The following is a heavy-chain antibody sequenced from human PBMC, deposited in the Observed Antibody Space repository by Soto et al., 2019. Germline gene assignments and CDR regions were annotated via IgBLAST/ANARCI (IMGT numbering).Heavy chain of an antibody. Sequence: EVQLVESGGGLVQPGGSLRLSCAASGFTFSSYWMSWVRQDPGNGLEWVANIKQDGSEKYYVDSVKGRFTISRDNTKNSRYLQMNSRRAEDTAVYYCARVSEVTMVRGGSAYYYYGMDVWGQGATVTVSS. CDR2: IKQDGSEK. CDR3: ARVSEVTMVRGGSAYYYYGMDV. D-gene: IGHD3-10*01. CDR1: GFTFSSYW. J-gene: IGHJ6*02. V-gene: IGHV3-7*03.